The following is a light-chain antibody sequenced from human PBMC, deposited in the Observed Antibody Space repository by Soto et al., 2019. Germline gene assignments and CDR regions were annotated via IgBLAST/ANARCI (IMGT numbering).Light chain of an antibody. V-gene: IGKV1-5*01. J-gene: IGKJ3*01. Sequence: DIQMTQSPSTLSASVGDRVTITCRASQSISRSLAWYQQKPGKAPSLLIYDAYSLEGGVPSRFSGSGFGTEFTLPITNLQPADFATYYCQQYSDFLISFGPGTTVDFK. CDR2: DAY. CDR3: QQYSDFLIS. CDR1: QSISRS.